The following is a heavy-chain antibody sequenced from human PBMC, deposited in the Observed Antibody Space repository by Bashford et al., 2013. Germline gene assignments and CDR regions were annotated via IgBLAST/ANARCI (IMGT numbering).Heavy chain of an antibody. D-gene: IGHD1-26*01. V-gene: IGHV4-59*01. J-gene: IGHJ3*01. Sequence: SETLSLTCSVSGGSITGYYWNWIRQPPGKGPEWIGYISYSGNTNYNPSLGSRVTISLDTSKNQFSLKLTSVTAADTALYYCARGYSGSYLGFDVWGQGTMVTVSS. CDR2: ISYSGNT. CDR3: ARGYSGSYLGFDV. CDR1: GGSITGYY.